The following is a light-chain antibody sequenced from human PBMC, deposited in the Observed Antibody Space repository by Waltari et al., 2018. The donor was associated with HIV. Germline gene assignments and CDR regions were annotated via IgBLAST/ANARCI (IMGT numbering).Light chain of an antibody. CDR3: QSDVEGTWV. CDR2: KDI. J-gene: IGLJ3*02. CDR1: GLPEKY. V-gene: IGLV3-25*03. Sequence: SSALTQTPSVSVSPGQTARITCSRSGLPEKYSSWYRQKPGQAPVLLIYKDIERPSGIPERISGSRSGTGVTLTISNVQAEDEGDYYCQSDVEGTWVFGGGTRLTVL.